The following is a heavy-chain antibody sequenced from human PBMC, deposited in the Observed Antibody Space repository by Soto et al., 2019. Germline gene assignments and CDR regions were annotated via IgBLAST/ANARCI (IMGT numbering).Heavy chain of an antibody. CDR3: SLDLVYSSSSLYYYMDV. CDR1: GFTFSSYA. Sequence: EVQLLESGGGLVQPGGSLRLSCAASGFTFSSYAMSWVRQAPGKGLEWVSAISGSGGSTYYADSVKGRFTISRDNSKNPLYLQMNSMRADDTAVYYCSLDLVYSSSSLYYYMDVWGKGTTVTVSS. V-gene: IGHV3-23*01. J-gene: IGHJ6*03. D-gene: IGHD6-6*01. CDR2: ISGSGGST.